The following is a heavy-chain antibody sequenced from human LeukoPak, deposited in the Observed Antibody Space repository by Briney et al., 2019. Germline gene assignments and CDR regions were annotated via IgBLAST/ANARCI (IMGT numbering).Heavy chain of an antibody. V-gene: IGHV1-69*04. J-gene: IGHJ5*02. CDR1: GGTFSIYA. CDR3: ASDGTTVTTRVAFDP. CDR2: IIPILGIA. Sequence: GASVKVSCKASGGTFSIYAISWVRQAPGQGLEWMGRIIPILGIANYAQKFQGRVTITADKSTSTAYMELSSLRSEDTAVYYCASDGTTVTTRVAFDPWGQGTLVTVSS. D-gene: IGHD4-17*01.